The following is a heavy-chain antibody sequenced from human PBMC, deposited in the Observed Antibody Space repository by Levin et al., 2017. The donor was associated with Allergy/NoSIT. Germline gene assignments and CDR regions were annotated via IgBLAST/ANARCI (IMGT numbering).Heavy chain of an antibody. D-gene: IGHD6-13*01. Sequence: GGSLRLSCAASGFTFSSYSMNWVRQAPGKGLEWVSYISSSSSTIYYADSVKGRFTISRDNAKNSLYLQMNSLRDEDTAVYYCARDGLPLRQLLVRYYFDYWGQGTLVTVSS. CDR2: ISSSSSTI. J-gene: IGHJ4*02. CDR3: ARDGLPLRQLLVRYYFDY. V-gene: IGHV3-48*02. CDR1: GFTFSSYS.